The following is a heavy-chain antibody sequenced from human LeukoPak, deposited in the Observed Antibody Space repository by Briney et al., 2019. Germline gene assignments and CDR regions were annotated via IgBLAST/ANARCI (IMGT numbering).Heavy chain of an antibody. J-gene: IGHJ5*02. CDR2: IIPTFGTA. Sequence: GASVKVSCKASGGTFSSYAISWVRQAPGQGLEWMGGIIPTFGTANYAQKFQGRVTITADESTSTAYMELSSLRSEDTAVYYCARDDYGGNPFGIAWGQGTLVTVSS. D-gene: IGHD4-23*01. CDR1: GGTFSSYA. V-gene: IGHV1-69*13. CDR3: ARDDYGGNPFGIA.